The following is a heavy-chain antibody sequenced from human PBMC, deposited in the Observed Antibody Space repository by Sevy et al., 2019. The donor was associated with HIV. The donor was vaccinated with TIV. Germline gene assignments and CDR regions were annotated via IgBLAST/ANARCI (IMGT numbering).Heavy chain of an antibody. CDR3: ARGELGGGFGVVINYYYGMDV. CDR1: GYTFTSYA. V-gene: IGHV7-4-1*02. J-gene: IGHJ6*02. D-gene: IGHD3-3*01. Sequence: ASVKVSCKASGYTFTSYAMNWVRQAPGQGLEWMAWINTNTGNPTYAQGFTGRFVFSLDTSVSTAYLQISSLKAEDTAVYYCARGELGGGFGVVINYYYGMDVWGQGTTVTVSS. CDR2: INTNTGNP.